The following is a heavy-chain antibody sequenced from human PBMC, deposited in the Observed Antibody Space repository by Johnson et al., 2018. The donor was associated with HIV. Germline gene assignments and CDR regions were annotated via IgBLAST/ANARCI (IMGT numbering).Heavy chain of an antibody. V-gene: IGHV3-30*03. CDR2: ISYDGSNK. CDR3: AREETPFGSPHEGDPFDV. J-gene: IGHJ3*01. CDR1: GFTFSSYG. Sequence: QVQLVESGGGVVQPGRSLRLSCAASGFTFSSYGMHWVRQAPGKGLEWVAVISYDGSNKYYADYVKGRFTISRDNSKNTLYLQMNSMRAEDTDWYFCAREETPFGSPHEGDPFDVWGQGTMVTVSS. D-gene: IGHD3-16*01.